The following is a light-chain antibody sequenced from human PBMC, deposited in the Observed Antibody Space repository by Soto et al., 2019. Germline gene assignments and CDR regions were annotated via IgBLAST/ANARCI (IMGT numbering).Light chain of an antibody. V-gene: IGKV3D-20*02. CDR3: QEGTYWPA. J-gene: IGKJ4*01. CDR2: GAS. Sequence: EIVLTQSPGTLSLSPGERATLSCRASQSVSSSYLAWYQQKPGQAPRLLIYGASSRATGIPDRFSGSGSGTDFTLTISRLGPEDFAVYYCQEGTYWPAFGGGTKVDIK. CDR1: QSVSSSY.